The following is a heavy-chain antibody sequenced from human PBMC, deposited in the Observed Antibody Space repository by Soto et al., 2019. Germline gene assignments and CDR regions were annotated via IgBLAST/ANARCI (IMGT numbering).Heavy chain of an antibody. Sequence: QITLKESGPTLVKVSQTVTLTCSFSGFSLSSTGVGVGWIRQPPGKALEGLALINWNDDKRYNPSLKSRLTITKDTSKNQVVLTMTNMDPVDTATYYCARSGHNSGFFYYDYWGQGTLITVSS. CDR1: GFSLSSTGVG. J-gene: IGHJ4*02. CDR3: ARSGHNSGFFYYDY. V-gene: IGHV2-5*01. D-gene: IGHD3-22*01. CDR2: INWNDDK.